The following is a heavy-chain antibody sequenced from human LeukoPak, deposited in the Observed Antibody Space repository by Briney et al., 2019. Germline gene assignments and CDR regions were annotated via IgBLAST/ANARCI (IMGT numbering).Heavy chain of an antibody. J-gene: IGHJ4*02. CDR1: GFTFSSYE. CDR3: ARSFAY. CDR2: ISSSDSTI. V-gene: IGHV3-48*03. Sequence: GGSLRLSCAASGFTFSSYEMHWVRQAPGKGLEWVSYISSSDSTIYYADSVKGRFTISRDNAKNSLYLQMNSLRAEDTAVYYRARSFAYWGQGTLVTVSS.